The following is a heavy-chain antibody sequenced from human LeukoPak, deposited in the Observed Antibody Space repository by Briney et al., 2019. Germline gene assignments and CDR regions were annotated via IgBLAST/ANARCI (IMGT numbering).Heavy chain of an antibody. Sequence: NPSETLSLTCTVSGGSISSYYWSWIRQPPGKGLEWIGYIYYSGSTNYNPSLKSRVTISVDTSKNQFSLKLSSVTAADTAVYYCARLSTAVAGNLFDYWGQGALVTVSS. CDR1: GGSISSYY. D-gene: IGHD6-19*01. CDR3: ARLSTAVAGNLFDY. CDR2: IYYSGST. J-gene: IGHJ4*02. V-gene: IGHV4-59*01.